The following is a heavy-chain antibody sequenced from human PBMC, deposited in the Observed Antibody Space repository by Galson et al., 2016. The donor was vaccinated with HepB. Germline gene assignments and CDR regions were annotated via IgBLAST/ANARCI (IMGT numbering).Heavy chain of an antibody. CDR2: ISGSAYSGVT. V-gene: IGHV3-23*01. CDR1: GFTFSTYA. CDR3: AKRPTWRIAIPVDYFDY. J-gene: IGHJ4*02. Sequence: SLRLSCAASGFTFSTYAMSWVRQAPGTRLEWVSVISGSAYSGVTYYADSVRGRFTISRDDSKNTLYLLMTSLTAEDTAVYYCAKRPTWRIAIPVDYFDYWGQGTMVTVSS. D-gene: IGHD6-13*01.